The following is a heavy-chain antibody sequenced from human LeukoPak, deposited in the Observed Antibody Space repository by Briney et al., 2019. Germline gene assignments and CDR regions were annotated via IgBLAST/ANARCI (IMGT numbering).Heavy chain of an antibody. D-gene: IGHD5-12*01. Sequence: GGSLRLSCVASGFSFNNYAMNWVRQAPGKGLEWVSLIIGSSGTTFYADSVKGRFTISRDKSKSTLYLQMNSLRAEDTAVYYCAKGAYDYIEIAYFDYWGQGSLVAVSS. J-gene: IGHJ4*02. CDR1: GFSFNNYA. CDR2: IIGSSGTT. V-gene: IGHV3-23*01. CDR3: AKGAYDYIEIAYFDY.